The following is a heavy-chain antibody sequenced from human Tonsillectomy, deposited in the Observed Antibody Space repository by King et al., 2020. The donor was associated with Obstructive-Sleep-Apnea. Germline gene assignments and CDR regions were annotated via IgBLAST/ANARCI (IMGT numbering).Heavy chain of an antibody. CDR2: ISYDGSNK. V-gene: IGHV3-30*18. D-gene: IGHD5-18*01. CDR3: AKDLRAMVIRGAFDI. Sequence: VQLVESGGGVVQPGRSLRLSCAASGFTFSSYGMHWVRQAPGKGLEWVAVISYDGSNKYYADSVKGRFTISRDNSNNTLYLQMNSLRAEDTAVYYCAKDLRAMVIRGAFDIWGQGTMVTVSS. J-gene: IGHJ3*02. CDR1: GFTFSSYG.